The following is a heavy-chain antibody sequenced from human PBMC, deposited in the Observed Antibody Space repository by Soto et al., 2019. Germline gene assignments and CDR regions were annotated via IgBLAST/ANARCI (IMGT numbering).Heavy chain of an antibody. V-gene: IGHV3-30*04. J-gene: IGHJ4*02. D-gene: IGHD6-13*01. CDR3: ARDLYSSSWSFDY. CDR2: ISYDGSNK. CDR1: GFTFSSYA. Sequence: GGSLRLSCAASGFTFSSYAMHWVRQAPGKGLEWVAVISYDGSNKYYADSVKGRFTISRDNSKNTLYLQMNSLRAEDTAVYYCARDLYSSSWSFDYWGQGTLVTVTS.